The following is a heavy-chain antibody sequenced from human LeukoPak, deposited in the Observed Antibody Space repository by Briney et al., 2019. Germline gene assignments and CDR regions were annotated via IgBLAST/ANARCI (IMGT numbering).Heavy chain of an antibody. D-gene: IGHD3-22*01. V-gene: IGHV4-4*09. CDR1: GGSISSYY. CDR2: VDTSGST. Sequence: PSETLSLTCTVSGGSISSYYWSWIRQPPGKGLEWIGYVDTSGSTNYNPSLKSRVTISVDTSKNQFSLKLSSVTAADTAVYYCARESGYYDSSDQRYYYYYMDVGGKGTTVTVSS. CDR3: ARESGYYDSSDQRYYYYYMDV. J-gene: IGHJ6*03.